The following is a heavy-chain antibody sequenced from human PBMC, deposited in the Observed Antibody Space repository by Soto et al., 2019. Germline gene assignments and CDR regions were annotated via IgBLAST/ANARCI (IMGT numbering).Heavy chain of an antibody. CDR1: GYSFTSYW. V-gene: IGHV5-51*01. Sequence: SLKISCKGSGYSFTSYWIAWVRQMPGKGLEWMGIIYPGDSDTRYTPAFQGQVTISADKSTNTAYLQWSSLKASDTAMYYCARKVTSGPIDYWGQGSLVTVSS. CDR3: ARKVTSGPIDY. J-gene: IGHJ4*02. CDR2: IYPGDSDT. D-gene: IGHD6-19*01.